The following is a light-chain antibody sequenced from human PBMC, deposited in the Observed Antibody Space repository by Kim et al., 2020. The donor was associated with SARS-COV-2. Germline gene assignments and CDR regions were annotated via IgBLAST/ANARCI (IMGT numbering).Light chain of an antibody. J-gene: IGLJ3*02. CDR2: FNSDGSH. CDR1: SGHSSYA. V-gene: IGLV4-69*02. CDR3: QTWGTGIWV. Sequence: QPVLTQSPSASASLGASVKLTCTLSSGHSSYAIAWHQQQSDKGPRFLMKFNSDGSHSKGDGIPDRFSGSSSGAERYLTISSLQSDDEADYYCQTWGTGIWVFGGGTKLTVL.